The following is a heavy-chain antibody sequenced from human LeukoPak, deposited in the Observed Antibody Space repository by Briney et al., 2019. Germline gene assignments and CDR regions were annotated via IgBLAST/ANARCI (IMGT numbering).Heavy chain of an antibody. Sequence: GGSLRLSCAASGFTFSSYSMNWVRQAPGKGLEWVSSISSSSGYIYYADSVKGRFTISRDNAKNSLYLQMNSLRAEDTAVYYCARDRYSSSWSEGDYYFDYWGQGTLVTVSS. J-gene: IGHJ4*02. CDR2: ISSSSGYI. D-gene: IGHD6-13*01. CDR3: ARDRYSSSWSEGDYYFDY. CDR1: GFTFSSYS. V-gene: IGHV3-21*01.